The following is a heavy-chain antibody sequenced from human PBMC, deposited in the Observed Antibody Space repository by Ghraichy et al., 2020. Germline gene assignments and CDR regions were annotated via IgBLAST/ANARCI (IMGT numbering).Heavy chain of an antibody. D-gene: IGHD1-1*01. Sequence: SETLSLTCTVSSGSISSSSYFWAWIRQPPGRGLEWIGSIFYTGSTYYNPSLKSRVTISVDTSKNQFSLKLSSVTAADTAVYYCARHLHLLQLVDPLHYFHYRGQGTLVTVSS. CDR2: IFYTGST. J-gene: IGHJ4*02. CDR3: ARHLHLLQLVDPLHYFHY. CDR1: SGSISSSSYF. V-gene: IGHV4-39*01.